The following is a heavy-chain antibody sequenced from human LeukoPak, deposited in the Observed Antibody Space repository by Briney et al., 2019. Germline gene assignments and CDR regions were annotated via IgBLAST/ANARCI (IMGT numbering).Heavy chain of an antibody. D-gene: IGHD3-10*01. CDR1: GGSISSYY. CDR2: IYYSGST. CDR3: ARDLMSRDYYGSGLNWFDP. J-gene: IGHJ5*02. V-gene: IGHV4-59*01. Sequence: SQTLSLTCTVSGGSISSYYWSWIRQPPGKGLEWIGYIYYSGSTNYNPSLKSRVTISVDTSKNQFSLKLSSVTAADTAVYYCARDLMSRDYYGSGLNWFDPWGQGTLVTVSS.